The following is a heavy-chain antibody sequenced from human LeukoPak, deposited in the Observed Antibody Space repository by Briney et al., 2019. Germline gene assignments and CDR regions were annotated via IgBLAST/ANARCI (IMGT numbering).Heavy chain of an antibody. D-gene: IGHD3-10*02. J-gene: IGHJ4*02. V-gene: IGHV3-11*01. CDR2: ISSSGSTI. Sequence: GGSLRLPCAASGFTFSDYYMSWIRQAPGKGLEWVSYISSSGSTIYYADSVKGRFTISRDNAKNSLYLQMNSLRAEDTAVYYCARDPLFDSNYVDYWGQGTLVTVSS. CDR1: GFTFSDYY. CDR3: ARDPLFDSNYVDY.